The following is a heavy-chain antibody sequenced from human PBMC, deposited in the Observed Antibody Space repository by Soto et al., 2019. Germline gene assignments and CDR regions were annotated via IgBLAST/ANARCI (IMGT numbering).Heavy chain of an antibody. CDR1: GDSVSSNSAA. J-gene: IGHJ4*02. CDR3: ARGPSPLAY. D-gene: IGHD6-6*01. V-gene: IGHV6-1*01. CDR2: TYYRSRWYS. Sequence: SQTLSLTCAISGDSVSSNSAAWTWIRQSPSRGLEWLGRTYYRSRWYSDYAGSVKSRITINADTSKNQFSLHLNSVTPQDTDVYYCARGPSPLAYWGRGTVVTVSS.